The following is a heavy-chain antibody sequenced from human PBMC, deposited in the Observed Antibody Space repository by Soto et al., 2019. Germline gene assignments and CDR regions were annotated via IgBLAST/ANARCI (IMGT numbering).Heavy chain of an antibody. CDR1: GGSISSYY. CDR2: IYYSGST. Sequence: SETLSLTCTVSGGSISSYYWSWIRQPPGKGLEWIGYIYYSGSTNYNPSLKSRVTISVDTSKNQFSLKLSSVTAADTAVYYCARVGGRLRPFESYYYYGMDVWGQGTTVTVSS. V-gene: IGHV4-59*01. D-gene: IGHD4-17*01. CDR3: ARVGGRLRPFESYYYYGMDV. J-gene: IGHJ6*02.